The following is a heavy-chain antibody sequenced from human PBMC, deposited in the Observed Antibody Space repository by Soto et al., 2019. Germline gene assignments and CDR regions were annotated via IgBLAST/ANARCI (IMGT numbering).Heavy chain of an antibody. CDR2: INHSGST. CDR1: GGSFSGYY. J-gene: IGHJ6*02. V-gene: IGHV4-34*01. Sequence: QVQLQQWGAGLLKPSETLSLTCAVYGGSFSGYYWSWIRQPPGKGLEWIGEINHSGSTNYNPSLKSRVTISGDTAKNQFSLELSSVAAAGTAVYYWARIGGGSRWSGGYYYYYGMDVWGQGTTVTVSS. D-gene: IGHD6-13*01. CDR3: ARIGGGSRWSGGYYYYYGMDV.